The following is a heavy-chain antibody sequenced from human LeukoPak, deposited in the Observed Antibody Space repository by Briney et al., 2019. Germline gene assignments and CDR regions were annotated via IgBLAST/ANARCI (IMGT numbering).Heavy chain of an antibody. V-gene: IGHV4-61*01. CDR2: IYYSGST. D-gene: IGHD5-18*01. J-gene: IGHJ4*02. Sequence: SETLSLTCTVSGGSVSSGSYYWSWIRQPSGKGLEWIGYIYYSGSTNYNPSLKSRVTISVDTSKNQFSLKLSSVTAADTAVYYCARDRLYRGYSYGFDYWGQGTLVTVSS. CDR1: GGSVSSGSYY. CDR3: ARDRLYRGYSYGFDY.